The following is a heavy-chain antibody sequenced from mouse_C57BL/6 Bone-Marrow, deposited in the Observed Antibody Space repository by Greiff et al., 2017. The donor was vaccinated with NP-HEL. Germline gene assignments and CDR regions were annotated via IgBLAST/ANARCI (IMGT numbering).Heavy chain of an antibody. CDR2: ISSGSSTI. J-gene: IGHJ3*01. CDR1: GFTFSDYG. D-gene: IGHD1-1*01. Sequence: DVRLVESGGGLVKPGGSLKLSCAASGFTFSDYGMHWVRQAPEKGLEWVAYISSGSSTIYYADTVKGRFTISRDNAKNTLFLQMTSLRSEDTAMYYCARPTFYYYGSSWFAYWGQGTLVTVSA. CDR3: ARPTFYYYGSSWFAY. V-gene: IGHV5-17*01.